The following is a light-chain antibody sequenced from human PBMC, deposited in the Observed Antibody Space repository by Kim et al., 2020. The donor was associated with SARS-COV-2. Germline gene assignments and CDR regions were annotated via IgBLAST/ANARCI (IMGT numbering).Light chain of an antibody. Sequence: PGERAALSGRASQSVSSYLAWYQQKPGQAPRLLIYDASNRATGIPVRFSGSGSGTDFTLTISSLEPEDFAVYYCQQRSNWPPALTFGGGTKVDIK. CDR3: QQRSNWPPALT. V-gene: IGKV3-11*01. CDR1: QSVSSY. J-gene: IGKJ4*01. CDR2: DAS.